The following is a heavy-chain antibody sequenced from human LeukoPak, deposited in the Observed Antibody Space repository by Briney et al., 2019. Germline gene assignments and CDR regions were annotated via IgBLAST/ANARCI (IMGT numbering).Heavy chain of an antibody. J-gene: IGHJ4*02. CDR3: ARDLAYSRLDY. D-gene: IGHD5-18*01. CDR2: INTNSDYI. CDR1: GFTFSRYN. V-gene: IGHV3-21*01. Sequence: GGSLRLSCAGSGFTFSRYNMNWVRQAPGRGLEWVSSINTNSDYIYHADSVKGRFTISRDNAENSLYLQMNSLRVEDTAFYYCARDLAYSRLDYWGQGMLVTVSS.